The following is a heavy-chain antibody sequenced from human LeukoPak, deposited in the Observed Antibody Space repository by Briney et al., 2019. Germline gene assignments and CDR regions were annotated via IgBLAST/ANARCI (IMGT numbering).Heavy chain of an antibody. Sequence: SDTLSLPCTLCGHSISNYWGSGPPHPAGGGLEGLGRIYTSGSTNYTPSLKSRVTMSVDTSKNPISLRLSSVTAADTAVYYCARDAGRGMPENSGYALDYWGQGTLVTVSS. CDR2: IYTSGST. CDR3: ARDAGRGMPENSGYALDY. D-gene: IGHD5-12*01. J-gene: IGHJ4*02. V-gene: IGHV4-4*07. CDR1: GHSISNYW.